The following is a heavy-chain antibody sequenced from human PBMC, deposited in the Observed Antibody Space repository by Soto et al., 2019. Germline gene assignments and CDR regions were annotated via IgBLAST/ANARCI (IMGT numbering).Heavy chain of an antibody. CDR2: LYYGRSA. Sequence: QVQLQESGPGLVKPSETLSLTCAVSGDSISSYYCMWIRQPPGKGLESIGYLYYGRSANYNPSLKXRXTXSLXTSTNQCSLTLSSMTAADTAVDYCALRSMAVVPEYWGQGTLVTVSS. CDR1: GDSISSYY. CDR3: ALRSMAVVPEY. D-gene: IGHD3-22*01. V-gene: IGHV4-59*01. J-gene: IGHJ4*02.